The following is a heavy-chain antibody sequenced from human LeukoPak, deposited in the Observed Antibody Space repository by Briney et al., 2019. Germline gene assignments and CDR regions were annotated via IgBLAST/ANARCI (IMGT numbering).Heavy chain of an antibody. CDR1: GFTFSSYE. D-gene: IGHD1-20*01. J-gene: IGHJ4*02. V-gene: IGHV3-48*03. CDR3: ASIIATMFDS. Sequence: PGGSLRLSCVASGFTFSSYEMNWVRQAPGKGLEWVSYISSSGSTMYYADSVKGRFTISRDNARNSMYLLMNSLRAEDTAVYYCASIIATMFDSWGQGTLVTVSS. CDR2: ISSSGSTM.